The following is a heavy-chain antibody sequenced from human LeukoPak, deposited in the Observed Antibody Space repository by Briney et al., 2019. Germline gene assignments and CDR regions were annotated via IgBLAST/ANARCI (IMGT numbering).Heavy chain of an antibody. V-gene: IGHV3-23*01. CDR3: AKSYNGYESKPDY. D-gene: IGHD5-12*01. CDR1: GFTFSSYA. Sequence: GGSLRLTCAASGFTFSSYAMSWVRQAPGKGLEWVSSISNSGGRTLYTDSVKGRFTISRDNSKITLYLQMNSLRAEDTAVYYCAKSYNGYESKPDYWGQGTLVTVSS. CDR2: ISNSGGRT. J-gene: IGHJ4*02.